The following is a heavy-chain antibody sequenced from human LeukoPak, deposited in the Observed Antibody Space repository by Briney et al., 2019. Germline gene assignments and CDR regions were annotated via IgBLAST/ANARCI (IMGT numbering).Heavy chain of an antibody. CDR3: AKDRGSSWYLNWFDP. D-gene: IGHD6-13*01. CDR1: GFTFSSYE. Sequence: GGSLRLSCAASGFTFSSYEMNWVRQAPGKGLEWVSYISSSGSTIYYADSVKGRFTISRDNAKNSLYLQMNSLRAEDTAVYYCAKDRGSSWYLNWFDPWGQGTLVTVSS. V-gene: IGHV3-48*03. J-gene: IGHJ5*02. CDR2: ISSSGSTI.